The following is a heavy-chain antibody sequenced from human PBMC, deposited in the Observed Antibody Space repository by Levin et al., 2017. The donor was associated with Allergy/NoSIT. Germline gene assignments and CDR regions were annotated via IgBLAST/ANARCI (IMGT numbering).Heavy chain of an antibody. Sequence: GASVKVSCKASGGTFSSYAISWVRQAPGQGLEWMGGIIPIFGTANYAQKFQGRVTITADESTSTAYMELSSLRSEDTAVYYCARDGGRSSTTAPREGNYYYYGMDVWGQGTTVTVSS. CDR2: IIPIFGTA. V-gene: IGHV1-69*13. CDR1: GGTFSSYA. D-gene: IGHD2-2*01. CDR3: ARDGGRSSTTAPREGNYYYYGMDV. J-gene: IGHJ6*02.